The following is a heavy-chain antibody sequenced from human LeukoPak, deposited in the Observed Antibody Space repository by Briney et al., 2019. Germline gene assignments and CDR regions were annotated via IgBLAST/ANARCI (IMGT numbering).Heavy chain of an antibody. CDR2: IVVGSGNT. CDR1: GFTFTSSA. Sequence: GASVKVSRKASGFTFTSSAVQWVRQARGQRLEWIGWIVVGSGNTNYAQKFQERVTITRDMSTSTAYMELSSLRSEDTAVYYCAAAPYYDFWSGSQVNFDYWGQGTLVTVSS. V-gene: IGHV1-58*01. J-gene: IGHJ4*02. CDR3: AAAPYYDFWSGSQVNFDY. D-gene: IGHD3-3*01.